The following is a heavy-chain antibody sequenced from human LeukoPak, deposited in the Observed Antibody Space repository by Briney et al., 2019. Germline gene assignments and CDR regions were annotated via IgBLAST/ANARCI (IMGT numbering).Heavy chain of an antibody. J-gene: IGHJ3*02. D-gene: IGHD3-10*01. CDR3: ARDAMVRGVPI. CDR1: GGTFSSYA. V-gene: IGHV1-69*04. CDR2: IIPILGIA. Sequence: ASVTVSCKASGGTFSSYAISWVRQAPGQGLEWMGRIIPILGIANYAQKFQGRVTITADKSTSTAYMELSSLRSEDTAVYYCARDAMVRGVPIWGQGTMVTVSS.